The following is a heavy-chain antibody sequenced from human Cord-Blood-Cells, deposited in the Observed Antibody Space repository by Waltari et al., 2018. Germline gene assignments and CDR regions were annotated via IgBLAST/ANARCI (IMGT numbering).Heavy chain of an antibody. V-gene: IGHV4-34*01. CDR2: INHSRNT. CDR1: GWYFSGHY. CDR3: AREGLGYCSSTSCYALDY. Sequence: QVQLQQWGAGLLKPSETLSLTCAVYGWYFSGHYWRCIRKPPGKGLEWIGEINHSRNTNYNPSLKRRVTISVDTSKNQFSLKLSSVTAADTAVYYCAREGLGYCSSTSCYALDYWGQGTLVTVSS. D-gene: IGHD2-2*01. J-gene: IGHJ4*02.